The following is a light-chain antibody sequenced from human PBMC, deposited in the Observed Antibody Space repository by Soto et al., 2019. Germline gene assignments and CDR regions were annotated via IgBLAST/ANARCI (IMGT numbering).Light chain of an antibody. J-gene: IGKJ1*01. CDR2: GAS. CDR3: QQYNNWPWT. Sequence: EIVLTQSPATLSLSPGERATLSCRASQSVSRFLAWYQHKPGQAPRLLIYGASTRATGIPARFSGSGSGTEFTLTISSLQSEDFAVYYCQQYNNWPWTFGQGTKVDI. V-gene: IGKV3-15*01. CDR1: QSVSRF.